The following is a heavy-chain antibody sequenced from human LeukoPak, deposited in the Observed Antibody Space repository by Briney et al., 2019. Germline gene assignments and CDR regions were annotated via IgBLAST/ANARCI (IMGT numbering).Heavy chain of an antibody. Sequence: SETLSLTCTVSGGSLGSYYWSWIRQPAGKGLEWIGRIYNSGSTDFNPSLMSRVAMSQDTSRNHFPLKLNSVTAADTATYYCARHTGVFGASSGAFDFWGRGTLVTVSS. V-gene: IGHV4-4*07. CDR1: GGSLGSYY. J-gene: IGHJ2*01. CDR3: ARHTGVFGASSGAFDF. D-gene: IGHD3-3*01. CDR2: IYNSGST.